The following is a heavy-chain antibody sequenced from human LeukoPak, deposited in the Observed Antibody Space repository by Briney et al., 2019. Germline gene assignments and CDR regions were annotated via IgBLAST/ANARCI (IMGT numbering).Heavy chain of an antibody. D-gene: IGHD1-14*01. V-gene: IGHV1-8*01. CDR1: GYTFTSYD. J-gene: IGHJ6*02. CDR2: MNPNSGNT. Sequence: ASVKVSCKASGYTFTSYDINWVRQATGQGLERMGWMNPNSGNTGYAQKFQGRVTMTRNTSISTAYMELSSLRSEDTAVYYCATRRVTLYPGGMDVWGQGTTVTVSS. CDR3: ATRRVTLYPGGMDV.